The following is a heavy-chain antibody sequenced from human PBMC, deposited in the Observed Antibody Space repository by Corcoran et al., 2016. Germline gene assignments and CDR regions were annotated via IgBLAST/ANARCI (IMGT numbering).Heavy chain of an antibody. Sequence: QVQLVQSGAEVKKPGASVKVSCKASGYTFTSYYMHWVRQAPGQGLEWMGIINPSGGSTSYAQKFQGRVTMTRDTSTSTVYMELSSLGSEDKPVYYCARGIVGYYYDSSGYRRNWFDPWGQGTLVTVSS. D-gene: IGHD3-22*01. CDR3: ARGIVGYYYDSSGYRRNWFDP. J-gene: IGHJ5*02. CDR1: GYTFTSYY. V-gene: IGHV1-46*01. CDR2: INPSGGST.